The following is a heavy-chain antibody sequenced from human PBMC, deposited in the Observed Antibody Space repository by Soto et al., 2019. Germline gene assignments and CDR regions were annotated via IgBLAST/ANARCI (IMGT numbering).Heavy chain of an antibody. CDR1: GSTFSNYA. CDR3: AKDSTVTTSLYSYYYGLDV. D-gene: IGHD4-17*01. V-gene: IGHV3-23*01. Sequence: GGSLRLSCTASGSTFSNYAMSWVRQAPDKGLEWVSAISGRGGSTYYADSVKGRFTISRDNSKNMLFLQMNSLGAEDTALYYCAKDSTVTTSLYSYYYGLDVWGQGTTVTVSS. CDR2: ISGRGGST. J-gene: IGHJ6*02.